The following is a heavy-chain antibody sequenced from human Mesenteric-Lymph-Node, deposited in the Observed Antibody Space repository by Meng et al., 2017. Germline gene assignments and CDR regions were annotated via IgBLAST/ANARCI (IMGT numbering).Heavy chain of an antibody. J-gene: IGHJ4*02. CDR3: AKDFAWALDY. CDR1: GFTFSTYV. CDR2: ITGSGGDT. V-gene: IGHV3-23*01. D-gene: IGHD7-27*01. Sequence: GESLKISCAASGFTFSTYVMRWVRQAPGKGLEWVSTITGSGGDTYYADSLKGRFTISRDNSKNTLYLQMNSLRAEDTAVYYCAKDFAWALDYWGQGTLVTGAS.